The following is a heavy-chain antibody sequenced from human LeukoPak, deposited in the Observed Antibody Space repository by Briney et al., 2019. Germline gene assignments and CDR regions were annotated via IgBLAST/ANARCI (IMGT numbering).Heavy chain of an antibody. CDR3: ARVGAVMVSSTAYNWFDP. Sequence: ASVKVSCKASGYTFTSYYMHWVRQAPGQGLECMGIINPSGGSTSYAQKFQVRVTMTRDMSTSTAYMELRSMRSDDTAVYYCARVGAVMVSSTAYNWFDPWGQGTLVTVSS. J-gene: IGHJ5*02. D-gene: IGHD3-16*01. CDR2: INPSGGST. CDR1: GYTFTSYY. V-gene: IGHV1-46*01.